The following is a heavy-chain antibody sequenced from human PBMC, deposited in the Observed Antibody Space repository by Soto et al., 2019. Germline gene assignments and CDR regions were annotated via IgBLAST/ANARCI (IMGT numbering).Heavy chain of an antibody. CDR3: ARSTTSCYSLCWFDP. V-gene: IGHV1-3*01. J-gene: IGHJ5*02. CDR1: GGTLSSYT. Sequence: GASVKVSCKASGGTLSSYTINWVRQAPGQRLEWMGRINAGNGKTKYSQNFQGRVTITRDTSASTAYMELNSLRSEDTAVYYCARSTTSCYSLCWFDPWGQGTLVTVSS. CDR2: INAGNGKT. D-gene: IGHD2-2*02.